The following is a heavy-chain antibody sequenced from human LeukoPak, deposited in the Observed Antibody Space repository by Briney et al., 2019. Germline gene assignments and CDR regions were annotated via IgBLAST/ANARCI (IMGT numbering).Heavy chain of an antibody. CDR3: ARDGGNSWDY. CDR2: ISGSGDNT. CDR1: GFTLSFPA. V-gene: IGHV3-23*01. D-gene: IGHD6-13*01. J-gene: IGHJ4*02. Sequence: GRSMRLSCAASGFTLSFPAISWVSLAPGEGRGWVSAISGSGDNTYYAGSVKGRFTISRDNSKNTVSLQMNSLRVEDTAVYYCARDGGNSWDYWGQGTLVTVSS.